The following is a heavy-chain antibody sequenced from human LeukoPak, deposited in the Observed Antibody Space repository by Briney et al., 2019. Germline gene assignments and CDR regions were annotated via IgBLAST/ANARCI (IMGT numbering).Heavy chain of an antibody. CDR3: AREVAVGIGAYNY. V-gene: IGHV3-7*01. D-gene: IGHD6-13*01. CDR1: GFTFSSYA. J-gene: IGHJ4*02. CDR2: INLDGSDK. Sequence: PGGSLRLSCAASGFTFSSYAMSWVRQAPGRGLEWVANINLDGSDKYYIDSVKGRFTISRDNAKNSLFLQMNSLRAEDTAVYYCAREVAVGIGAYNYWGQGTLVTVSS.